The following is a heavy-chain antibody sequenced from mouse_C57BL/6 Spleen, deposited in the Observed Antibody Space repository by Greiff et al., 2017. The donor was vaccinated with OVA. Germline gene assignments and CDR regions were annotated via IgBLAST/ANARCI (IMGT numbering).Heavy chain of an antibody. V-gene: IGHV5-16*01. CDR3: ARLIYYGNYVDYWYFDV. Sequence: EVQLVESEGGLVQPGSSMKLSCTASGFTFSDYYMAWVRQVPEKGLEWVANINYDGSSTYYLDSLKSRFIISRDNAKNILYLQMSSLKSEDTATYYCARLIYYGNYVDYWYFDVWGTGTTVTVSS. J-gene: IGHJ1*03. D-gene: IGHD2-1*01. CDR2: INYDGSST. CDR1: GFTFSDYY.